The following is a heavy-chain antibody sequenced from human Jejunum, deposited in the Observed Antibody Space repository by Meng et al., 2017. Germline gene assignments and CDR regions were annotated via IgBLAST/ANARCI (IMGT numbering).Heavy chain of an antibody. D-gene: IGHD3-3*01. Sequence: HLQLQESGPGLVKPSETLSLTCTVSGGSIGGSNYYWVWIRQPPGKGLEWIGSIYYSGGTYYNPSLKSRVTISVDASKNQFSLKLSSVTAADTAVYYCARSFWNYYYIDYWGQGALVTVSS. V-gene: IGHV4-39*01. J-gene: IGHJ4*02. CDR1: GGSIGGSNYY. CDR2: IYYSGGT. CDR3: ARSFWNYYYIDY.